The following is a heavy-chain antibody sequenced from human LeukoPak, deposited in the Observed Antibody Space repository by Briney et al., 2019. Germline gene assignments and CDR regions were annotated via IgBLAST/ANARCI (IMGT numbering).Heavy chain of an antibody. CDR3: ARIGAGSSRDY. D-gene: IGHD6-13*01. Sequence: GGSLRLSCAASGFTFSNYAMSWVRQAPGKGLEWVSVITDSGGSTYYADSVKGRFTISRDNAKNSLYLQMNSLRAEDTAVYYCARIGAGSSRDYWGQGTLVTVSS. CDR1: GFTFSNYA. CDR2: ITDSGGST. J-gene: IGHJ4*02. V-gene: IGHV3-23*01.